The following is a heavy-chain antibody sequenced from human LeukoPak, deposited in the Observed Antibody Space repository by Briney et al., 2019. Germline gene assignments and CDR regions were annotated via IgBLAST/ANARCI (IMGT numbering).Heavy chain of an antibody. V-gene: IGHV1-46*01. Sequence: ASVKVSCKASGYTFTSYYMHWVRQAPGQGLEWMGIINPSGGSTSYAQKFQGRVTMTRDTSTSTVYMELSSLRSEDTAVYYCARGPPTTPARYGMDVWGQGTTVTVSS. D-gene: IGHD5-12*01. CDR2: INPSGGST. CDR1: GYTFTSYY. CDR3: ARGPPTTPARYGMDV. J-gene: IGHJ6*02.